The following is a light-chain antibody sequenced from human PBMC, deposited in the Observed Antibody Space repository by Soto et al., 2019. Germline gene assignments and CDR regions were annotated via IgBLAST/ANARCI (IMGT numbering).Light chain of an antibody. V-gene: IGKV3-20*01. Sequence: EIVLTQSPGTLSLSPGERATLSCRASQSVTSNYLAWYQQKPGQAPGLLIYGASSRATGIPDRFSGSGSGTDFPLTISRLEPEDFAVYYCQQYASSPATFGQGTKLEIK. CDR1: QSVTSNY. CDR2: GAS. CDR3: QQYASSPAT. J-gene: IGKJ2*01.